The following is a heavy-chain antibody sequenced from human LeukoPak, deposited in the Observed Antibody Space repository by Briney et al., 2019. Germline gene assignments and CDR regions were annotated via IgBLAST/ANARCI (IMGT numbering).Heavy chain of an antibody. CDR3: ATYRQVLLPFES. CDR2: ISGSGGNT. J-gene: IGHJ4*02. D-gene: IGHD2-8*02. V-gene: IGHV3-23*01. Sequence: GGSLRLSCAPSGFTFSNSAMSWVRQAPGKGLEWVSGISGSGGNTYYADSVKGRFTISRDNSKNTLYLQMNSLRAEDTAIYYCATYRQVLLPFESWGQGTLVTVSS. CDR1: GFTFSNSA.